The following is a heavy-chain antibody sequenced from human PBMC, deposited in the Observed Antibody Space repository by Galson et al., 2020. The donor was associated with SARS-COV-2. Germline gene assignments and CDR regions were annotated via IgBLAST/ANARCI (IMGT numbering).Heavy chain of an antibody. CDR1: GGSIGTYY. Sequence: SETLSLTCTVSGGSIGTYYWSWVRQPPGKGLEWIGYIYYNGATNYNPSLESRVTISLDTPRKQVSLELRFVTAADTAVYYCARERDTTTVLGEKSYFDSWGQGILVTASS. CDR3: ARERDTTTVLGEKSYFDS. V-gene: IGHV4-59*12. J-gene: IGHJ4*02. CDR2: IYYNGAT. D-gene: IGHD1-1*01.